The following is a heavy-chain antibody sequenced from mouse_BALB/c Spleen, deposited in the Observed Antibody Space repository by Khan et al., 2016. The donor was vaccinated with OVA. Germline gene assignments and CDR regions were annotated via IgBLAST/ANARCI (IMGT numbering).Heavy chain of an antibody. CDR2: ISYSGGT. CDR1: GYSITSGYA. Sequence: DVKLQESGPGLVKPSQSPSLTCTVTGYSITSGYAWNWLRQFPGNKLEWMGYISYSGGTSYKPSLKSRISIIRDTSKNQFFMQLNAVTTEDTATYYCARGNYYGYYFDYWGQGTPLTVSS. V-gene: IGHV3-2*02. D-gene: IGHD1-1*01. J-gene: IGHJ2*01. CDR3: ARGNYYGYYFDY.